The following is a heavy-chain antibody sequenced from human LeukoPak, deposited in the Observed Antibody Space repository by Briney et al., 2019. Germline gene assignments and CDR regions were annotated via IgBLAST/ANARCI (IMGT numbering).Heavy chain of an antibody. CDR2: INQISSIR. V-gene: IGHV3-7*01. J-gene: IGHJ4*02. CDR3: ARVGYTHWSVDD. CDR1: GFSFSHYW. Sequence: GGSLRLSCAASGFSFSHYWMTWVRQAPAQGQEWVANINQISSIRYYADSVKGRFTISRDNAKDSVYLEINSLRDEDTAVYYCARVGYTHWSVDDWGQGSLVTVSS. D-gene: IGHD6-13*01.